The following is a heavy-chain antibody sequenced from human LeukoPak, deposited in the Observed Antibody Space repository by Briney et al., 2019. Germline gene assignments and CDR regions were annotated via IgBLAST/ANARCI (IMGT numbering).Heavy chain of an antibody. CDR1: GFTFSESR. D-gene: IGHD3-16*01. V-gene: IGHV3-7*01. Sequence: GGSLRLSCAASGFTFSESRMSWVRQAPGKGLEWVANMNQDGSEKDYVDSVKGRFTISRDNARESLYLQMSSLRAEDTAVYYCATYTHWVAGDVWGHGTTVTVSS. J-gene: IGHJ6*02. CDR2: MNQDGSEK. CDR3: ATYTHWVAGDV.